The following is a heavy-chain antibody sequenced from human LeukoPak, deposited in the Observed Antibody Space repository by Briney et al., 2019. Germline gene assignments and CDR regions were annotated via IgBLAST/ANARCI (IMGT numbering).Heavy chain of an antibody. CDR1: GFNFGGYS. D-gene: IGHD6-25*01. CDR3: TRAAYSSGPDY. Sequence: GGSLRLSCAASGFNFGGYSMNWVRQAPGKGLEWVSYFGPFSNAIHYADSVQGRFTISRDNAKNSLYMQMNSLRDEDTAVYYCTRAAYSSGPDYWGQGTLVTVSS. V-gene: IGHV3-48*02. CDR2: FGPFSNAI. J-gene: IGHJ4*02.